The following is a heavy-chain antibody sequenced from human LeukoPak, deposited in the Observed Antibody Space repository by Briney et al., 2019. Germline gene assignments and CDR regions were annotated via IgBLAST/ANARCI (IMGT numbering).Heavy chain of an antibody. CDR3: EAEARFGESFPH. CDR1: GYTFTGYY. CDR2: INPNSGGT. J-gene: IGHJ4*02. V-gene: IGHV1-2*02. Sequence: PVASVKVSCTASGYTFTGYYMHWVRQAPGQGLEWMGWINPNSGGTNYAQKFQGRVTMTEDTSTDTAYMELSSLRSDDTAVYYCEAEARFGESFPHWAQGTLVTVSS. D-gene: IGHD3-10*01.